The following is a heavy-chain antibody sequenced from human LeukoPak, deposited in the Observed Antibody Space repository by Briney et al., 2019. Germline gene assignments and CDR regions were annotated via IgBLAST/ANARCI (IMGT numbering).Heavy chain of an antibody. CDR3: ARTHYGSGSYYLRRDWFNP. D-gene: IGHD3-10*01. CDR2: INHSGST. J-gene: IGHJ5*02. V-gene: IGHV4-34*01. Sequence: SETLSLTCAVYGGSFSGYYWSWIRQPPGKGLEWIGEINHSGSTNYNPSLKSRVTISVDTSKNQFSLKLSSVTAADTAVYYCARTHYGSGSYYLRRDWFNPWGQGTLVTVSS. CDR1: GGSFSGYY.